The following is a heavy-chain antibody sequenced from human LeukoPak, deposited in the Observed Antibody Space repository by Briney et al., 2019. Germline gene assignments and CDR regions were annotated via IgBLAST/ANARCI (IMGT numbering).Heavy chain of an antibody. J-gene: IGHJ4*02. V-gene: IGHV4-34*01. CDR2: INHSGST. CDR3: ARATGYYNGYLDY. Sequence: SETLSLTCAVYGGSFSGYYWSWIRQPPGKGLEWIGEINHSGSTNYNPSLKSRVTISVDTSKNQFSLKLSSVTAADTAVYYCARATGYYNGYLDYWGQGTLVTVSS. CDR1: GGSFSGYY. D-gene: IGHD3-9*01.